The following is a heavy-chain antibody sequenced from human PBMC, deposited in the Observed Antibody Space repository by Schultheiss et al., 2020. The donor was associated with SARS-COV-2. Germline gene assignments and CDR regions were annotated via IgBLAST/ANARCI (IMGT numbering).Heavy chain of an antibody. J-gene: IGHJ6*03. V-gene: IGHV3-30*01. D-gene: IGHD2-2*01. CDR3: ARDGGYCSSTSCSGVDYYYYYMDV. CDR2: ISYDGSNK. Sequence: GGSLRLSCAASGFTFSSYAMHWVRQAPGKGLEWVAVISYDGSNKYYADSVKGRFTISRDNSKNTLYLQMNSLRAEDTAVYYCARDGGYCSSTSCSGVDYYYYYMDVWGKGTTVTVSS. CDR1: GFTFSSYA.